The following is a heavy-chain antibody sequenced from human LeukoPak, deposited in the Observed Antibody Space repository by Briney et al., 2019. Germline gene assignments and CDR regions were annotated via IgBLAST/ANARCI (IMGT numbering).Heavy chain of an antibody. V-gene: IGHV4-39*01. CDR3: ARLGRTYYDFWSGP. Sequence: PSETLSLTCTVSGGSISSSTYYWGWIRQPPGKGLEWIGTIYYRGSTYYNPSLKSRVTISVDTSKNQFSPKLTSVTAADTAVYYCARLGRTYYDFWSGPWGQGTLVTVSS. D-gene: IGHD3-3*01. CDR1: GGSISSSTYY. CDR2: IYYRGST. J-gene: IGHJ5*02.